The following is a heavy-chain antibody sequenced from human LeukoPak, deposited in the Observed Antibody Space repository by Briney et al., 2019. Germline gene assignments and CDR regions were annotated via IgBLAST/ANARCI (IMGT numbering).Heavy chain of an antibody. J-gene: IGHJ3*02. Sequence: ASVKVSCKASGGTFSSYAISWVRQAPGQGLEWMGGIIPIFGTANYAQKFQGRVTITTDESTSTAYMELSSLRSEDTAVYYCAIETARGFGELLGAFDIWGQGTMVTVSS. CDR3: AIETARGFGELLGAFDI. V-gene: IGHV1-69*05. D-gene: IGHD3-10*01. CDR2: IIPIFGTA. CDR1: GGTFSSYA.